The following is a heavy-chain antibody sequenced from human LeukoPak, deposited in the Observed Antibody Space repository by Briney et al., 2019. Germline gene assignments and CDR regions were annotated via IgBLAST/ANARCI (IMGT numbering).Heavy chain of an antibody. V-gene: IGHV3-48*03. CDR1: GFTFSSYE. CDR2: ISSSGSAI. J-gene: IGHJ4*02. Sequence: GGSLRLSCAASGFTFSSYEMNWVRQAPGKGGEGVSYISSSGSAIYYADSVKGRFTISRDNAKNSVFLQMNSLRAEDTAVYYCATFSVGATTYFFDYWGQGTLVTVSS. D-gene: IGHD1-26*01. CDR3: ATFSVGATTYFFDY.